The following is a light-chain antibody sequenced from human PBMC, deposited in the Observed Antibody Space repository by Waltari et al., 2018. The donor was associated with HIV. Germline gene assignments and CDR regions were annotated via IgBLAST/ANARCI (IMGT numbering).Light chain of an antibody. J-gene: IGKJ4*01. CDR3: QQYYTVRPT. V-gene: IGKV4-1*01. CDR2: GAS. Sequence: DIVMTQSPDSLAVSLGERATFNCRSSRTVLSNSDNRNYLAWYQQKTGQSPKVLIYGASTRQSGVPDRFSASGSGTNFSLTISSLQAADVAVYYCQQYYTVRPTFGGGTKVEIK. CDR1: RTVLSNSDNRNY.